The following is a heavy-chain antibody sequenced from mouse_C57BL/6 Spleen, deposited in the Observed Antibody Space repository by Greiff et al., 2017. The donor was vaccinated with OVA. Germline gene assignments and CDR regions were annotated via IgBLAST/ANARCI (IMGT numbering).Heavy chain of an antibody. D-gene: IGHD1-1*01. CDR2: IHPNSGST. Sequence: QVQLQQPGAELVKPGASVKLSCKASGYTFTSYWMHWVKQRPGQGLEWIGMIHPNSGSTNYNEKFKSKATLTVDKSSSTAYMQLSSLTSEDSAVYYCARGSLRDYAMDYWGQGTSVTVSS. J-gene: IGHJ4*01. CDR3: ARGSLRDYAMDY. V-gene: IGHV1-64*01. CDR1: GYTFTSYW.